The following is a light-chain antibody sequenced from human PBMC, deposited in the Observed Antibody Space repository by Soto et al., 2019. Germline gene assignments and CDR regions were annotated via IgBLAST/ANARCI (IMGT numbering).Light chain of an antibody. CDR3: SQYGSAPGT. V-gene: IGKV3-20*01. Sequence: EIVLTQSPGTLSLSPGERATLSCRASESVSSTHLARYQQKPGQAPRLLIHSASNRATGVPDRFSGSGSGTDFNLIISRLEPEDFAAYYCSQYGSAPGTFGQGTKVEIK. J-gene: IGKJ1*01. CDR1: ESVSSTH. CDR2: SAS.